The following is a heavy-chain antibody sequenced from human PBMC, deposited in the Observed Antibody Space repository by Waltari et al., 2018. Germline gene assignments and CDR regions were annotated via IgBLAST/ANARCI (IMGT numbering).Heavy chain of an antibody. V-gene: IGHV1-2*02. CDR2: INPNSGGT. CDR1: GYTFTGYY. D-gene: IGHD3-10*01. Sequence: QVQLVQSGAEVKKPGASVKVSCKASGYTFTGYYMHWVRPPPGQGLEWMGWINPNSGGTNYAQKFQGRVTMTRDTSISTAYMELSRLRSDDTAVYYCARDLGRTWFGELSSDPDDYWGQGTLVTVSS. CDR3: ARDLGRTWFGELSSDPDDY. J-gene: IGHJ4*02.